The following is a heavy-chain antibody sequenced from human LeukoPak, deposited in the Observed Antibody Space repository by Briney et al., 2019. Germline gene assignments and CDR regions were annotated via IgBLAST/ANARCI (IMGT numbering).Heavy chain of an antibody. J-gene: IGHJ4*02. CDR2: IYYSGSP. Sequence: SETLSLTCTVSGGSISSYNYYWGWIRQPPGKGLEWIESIYYSGSPYYNPYLKVRVTLSVYTSKNQFALRLSAVTAPDRTFYDCATWATAKTGFDYWGQGTLVTVSS. CDR1: GGSISSYNYY. V-gene: IGHV4-39*01. D-gene: IGHD1-1*01. CDR3: ATWATAKTGFDY.